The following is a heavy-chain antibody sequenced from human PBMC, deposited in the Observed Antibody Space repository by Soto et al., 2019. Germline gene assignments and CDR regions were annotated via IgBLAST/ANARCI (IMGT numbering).Heavy chain of an antibody. J-gene: IGHJ4*02. V-gene: IGHV4-59*08. CDR1: GGSISSYY. CDR2: IYYSGST. CDR3: ARHSGGWNDNYFDY. D-gene: IGHD1-1*01. Sequence: KTSETLSLTCTVSGGSISSYYWSWIRQPPGKGLEWIGYIYYSGSTNYNPSLKSRVTISVDTSKNQFSLKLSSVTAADTAVYYCARHSGGWNDNYFDYWGQGTLVTVSS.